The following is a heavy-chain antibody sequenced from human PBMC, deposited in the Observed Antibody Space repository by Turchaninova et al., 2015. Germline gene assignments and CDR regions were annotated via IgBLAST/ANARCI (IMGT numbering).Heavy chain of an antibody. CDR3: AAHLATRGGSYYYGMDV. CDR1: GVSISSGGYY. J-gene: IGHJ6*02. D-gene: IGHD2-15*01. V-gene: IGHV4-31*03. Sequence: QVQLQEWGPGLVKPSQTLSLTCNVSGVSISSGGYYFNWVRQHPVKGLEWIGYVYHSGTTHYNPSLASRVLMSVDTYRHLFSLNLSSVTAADSAGYYCAAHLATRGGSYYYGMDVWGLGTAVTVAS. CDR2: VYHSGTT.